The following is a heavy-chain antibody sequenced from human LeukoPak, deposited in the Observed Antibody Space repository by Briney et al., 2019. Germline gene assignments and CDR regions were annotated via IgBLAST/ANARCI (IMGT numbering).Heavy chain of an antibody. D-gene: IGHD2-2*01. CDR1: GYTFTGYY. Sequence: ASVTVSCKASGYTFTGYYIHWVRQAPGQGLEWMGWINPDSGGTNDAQKFQGRVTMTRDTSISTAYMELTRLRSDDTAVYYCARGSSSTSPGNWFDPWGQGTLVTVSS. J-gene: IGHJ5*02. CDR3: ARGSSSTSPGNWFDP. V-gene: IGHV1-2*02. CDR2: INPDSGGT.